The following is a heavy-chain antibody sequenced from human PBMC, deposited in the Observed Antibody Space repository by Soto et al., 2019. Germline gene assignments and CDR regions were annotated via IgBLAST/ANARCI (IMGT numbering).Heavy chain of an antibody. V-gene: IGHV3-23*01. D-gene: IGHD3-9*01. CDR1: GFTFSSYA. J-gene: IGHJ4*02. Sequence: PGGSLRLSCAASGFTFSSYAMSWVRQAPGKGLEWVSAISGSGGSTYYADSVKGRFTISRDNSKNTLYLQMNSLRAEDTAVYYCAKKGAYDILTGYAAFDYWGQGTLVTVSS. CDR2: ISGSGGST. CDR3: AKKGAYDILTGYAAFDY.